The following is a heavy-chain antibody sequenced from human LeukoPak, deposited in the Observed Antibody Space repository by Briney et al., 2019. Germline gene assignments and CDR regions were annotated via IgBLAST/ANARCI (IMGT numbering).Heavy chain of an antibody. CDR3: ARDSLLWTPRD. CDR2: IKQDGGEK. Sequence: GGSLRLSCAASGFTFRIDCMSCVRRAPGKGLEWVANIKQDGGEKYYVDHVKVRFTISRDNAKTSLYLQMNSLRAEDTAVYYCARDSLLWTPRDWGQGALVTVSS. J-gene: IGHJ4*02. V-gene: IGHV3-7*01. CDR1: GFTFRIDC. D-gene: IGHD3-10*01.